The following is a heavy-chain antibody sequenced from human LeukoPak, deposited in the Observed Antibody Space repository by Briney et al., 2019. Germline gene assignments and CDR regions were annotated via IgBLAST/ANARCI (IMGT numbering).Heavy chain of an antibody. CDR1: GYTFTGYY. CDR3: ARIRDGYNDAYDL. V-gene: IGHV1-2*02. D-gene: IGHD5-24*01. J-gene: IGHJ3*01. Sequence: ASVKVSCKASGYTFTGYYMHWVRQAPGQGLEWMGWINPNSGGTNYAQNFQGRVTLTRDTSTSTLYMELSSLRSEDTAIYYCARIRDGYNDAYDLWGQGTVVTVPS. CDR2: INPNSGGT.